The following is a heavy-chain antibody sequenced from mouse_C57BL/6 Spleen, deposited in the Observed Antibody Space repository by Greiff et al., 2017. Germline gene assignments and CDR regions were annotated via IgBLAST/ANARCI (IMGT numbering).Heavy chain of an antibody. CDR1: GFTFSDYG. J-gene: IGHJ3*01. D-gene: IGHD2-3*01. CDR2: ISSGSSTI. CDR3: ARPLYDGYYLGAY. Sequence: EVKLVESGGGLVKPGGSLKLSCAASGFTFSDYGMHWVRQAPEKGLEWVAYISSGSSTIYYADTVKGRFTISRDNAKNTLFLQMTSLRSEDTAMYYCARPLYDGYYLGAYWGQGTLVTVSA. V-gene: IGHV5-17*01.